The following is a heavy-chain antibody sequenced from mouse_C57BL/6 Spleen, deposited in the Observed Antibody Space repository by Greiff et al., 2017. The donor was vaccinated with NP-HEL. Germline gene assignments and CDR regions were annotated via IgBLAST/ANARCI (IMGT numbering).Heavy chain of an antibody. Sequence: QVQLQQPGAELVKPGASVKLSCKASGYTFTSYWMHWVRQRPGQGIEWIGMIHTNRGSTNYNEKFKSKATLTVDKSSSTAYMQLRSLTSEDSAVYYCARGPGYGNGDWYFDVWGTGTTVTVSS. CDR3: ARGPGYGNGDWYFDV. V-gene: IGHV1-64*01. CDR2: IHTNRGST. D-gene: IGHD2-10*02. J-gene: IGHJ1*03. CDR1: GYTFTSYW.